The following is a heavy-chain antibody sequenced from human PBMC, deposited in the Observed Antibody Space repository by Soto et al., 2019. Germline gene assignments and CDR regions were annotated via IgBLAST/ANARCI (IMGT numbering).Heavy chain of an antibody. Sequence: PGATYSSYAISWLPQAPGQGREGMGAIIPIFGTANYAQKFQGRVTITADESTSTAYMELSSLRSEDTAVYYCASDVTDYYDSSGYYPGGAFDIWGQGTMVTVSS. V-gene: IGHV1-69*01. CDR3: ASDVTDYYDSSGYYPGGAFDI. J-gene: IGHJ3*02. CDR2: IIPIFGTA. D-gene: IGHD3-22*01. CDR1: GATYSSYA.